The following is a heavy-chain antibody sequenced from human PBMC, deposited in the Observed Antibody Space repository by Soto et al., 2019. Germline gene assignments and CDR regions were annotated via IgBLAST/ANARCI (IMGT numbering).Heavy chain of an antibody. CDR3: ARDRCSSRSCWKHERGLEC. Sequence: EMEVVESGGGLVQPGGSLRLSCAASGFSVSSYFMTWVRQAPGKGLEWVSIIYASGKTYNADSVKGRFTVSRDNHKNTICLQMNTRRAEDTAVYFCARDRCSSRSCWKHERGLECWGQGILVTVSS. CDR2: IYASGKT. CDR1: GFSVSSYF. D-gene: IGHD2-2*01. J-gene: IGHJ4*02. V-gene: IGHV3-66*01.